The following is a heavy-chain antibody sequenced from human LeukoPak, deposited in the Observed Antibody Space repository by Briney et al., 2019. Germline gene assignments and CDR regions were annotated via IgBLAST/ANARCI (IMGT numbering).Heavy chain of an antibody. J-gene: IGHJ4*02. CDR2: ISGSGST. D-gene: IGHD6-13*01. Sequence: SETLSLTCSVSGDSISYFYWSWIRQAAGKGLEWIGRISGSGSTDYNASLKSRVTMSVDTSKNQLSLKVISVTAADTAVYYCARVAGRWVPYWGQGTLVTVSS. V-gene: IGHV4-4*07. CDR1: GDSISYFY. CDR3: ARVAGRWVPY.